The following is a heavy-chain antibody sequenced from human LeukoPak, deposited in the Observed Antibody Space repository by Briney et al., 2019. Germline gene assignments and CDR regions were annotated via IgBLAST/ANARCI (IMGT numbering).Heavy chain of an antibody. J-gene: IGHJ6*04. D-gene: IGHD2-21*01. V-gene: IGHV1-69*13. CDR3: ARTVGDDYYFYYGMDV. Sequence: APVKASCSASRGTVRSYAISRVGQAPGLGLEGMGGIVSIFGTAKYAQKFQGRVTITADESTSTAYMELSSLRSEDTAIDYCARTVGDDYYFYYGMDVWGKGTTVTVSS. CDR1: RGTVRSYA. CDR2: IVSIFGTA.